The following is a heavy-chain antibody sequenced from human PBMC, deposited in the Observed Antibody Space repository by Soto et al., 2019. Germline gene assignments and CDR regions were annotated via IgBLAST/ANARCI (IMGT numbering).Heavy chain of an antibody. D-gene: IGHD2-15*01. Sequence: SVKVSCKASGGSLSTNPISWVRRAPGQGLEWMGGTGSGTGPGNHAQKFQGRLTVTADKSTSTVYMELTNLSSEDTAVYYCARRDSGGFYRFFDSWGQGTLVTVSS. CDR1: GGSLSTNP. CDR3: ARRDSGGFYRFFDS. CDR2: TGSGTGPG. J-gene: IGHJ4*02. V-gene: IGHV1-69*06.